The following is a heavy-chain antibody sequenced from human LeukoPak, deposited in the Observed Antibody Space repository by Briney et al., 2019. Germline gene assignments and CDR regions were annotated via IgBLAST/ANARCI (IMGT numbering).Heavy chain of an antibody. D-gene: IGHD3-10*01. CDR3: ARSLSPTITMVRGDLFDY. CDR2: IWYGGSNK. V-gene: IGHV3-33*01. Sequence: QPGGSLRLSCAASGFTFSSYGMHWVRQAPGKGLEWVAVIWYGGSNKYYADSVKGRFTISRDNSKNTLYLQMNSLRAEDTAVYYCARSLSPTITMVRGDLFDYWGQGTLVTVSS. J-gene: IGHJ4*02. CDR1: GFTFSSYG.